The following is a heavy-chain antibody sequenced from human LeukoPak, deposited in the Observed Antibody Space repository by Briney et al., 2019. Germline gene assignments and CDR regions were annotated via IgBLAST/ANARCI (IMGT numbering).Heavy chain of an antibody. CDR2: IYYSGST. CDR3: ARAKRVAGDYDFWSGYYYYFDY. Sequence: SETLSLTCTVSGGSISSYYWSWIRQPPGKGLEWMGYIYYSGSTNYNPSLKSRVTISVDTSKNQFSLKLSSVTAADTAVYYCARAKRVAGDYDFWSGYYYYFDYWGQGTLVTVSS. D-gene: IGHD3-3*01. CDR1: GGSISSYY. V-gene: IGHV4-59*01. J-gene: IGHJ4*02.